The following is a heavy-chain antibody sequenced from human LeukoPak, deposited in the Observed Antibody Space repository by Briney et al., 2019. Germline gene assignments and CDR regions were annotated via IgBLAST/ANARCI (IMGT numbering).Heavy chain of an antibody. CDR3: GGDPPYDSSWLPRD. Sequence: GGSLRLSCAASGFTVSSNYMSWVRQAPGKGLEWVSVIYSGGSTYYSDSVKCRFTISRDNSKNKLYLKMKSVRDEDTDVYYCGGDPPYDSSWLPRDWGQGTLVTVSS. CDR2: IYSGGST. V-gene: IGHV3-66*01. J-gene: IGHJ4*02. D-gene: IGHD6-13*01. CDR1: GFTVSSNY.